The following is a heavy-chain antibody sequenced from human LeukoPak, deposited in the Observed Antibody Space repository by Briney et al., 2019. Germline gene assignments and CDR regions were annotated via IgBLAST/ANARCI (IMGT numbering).Heavy chain of an antibody. J-gene: IGHJ5*02. CDR3: ARDRVPWGASTVTNNWFDP. V-gene: IGHV1-8*01. Sequence: GASVKVSCKASGYTFTSYDINWVRQATGQGLEWMGWMNPNSGNTGYAQKFQGRVTMTRNTSISTAYMELSSLRSEDTAVYYCARDRVPWGASTVTNNWFDPWGQGTLVTVSS. CDR2: MNPNSGNT. CDR1: GYTFTSYD. D-gene: IGHD4-11*01.